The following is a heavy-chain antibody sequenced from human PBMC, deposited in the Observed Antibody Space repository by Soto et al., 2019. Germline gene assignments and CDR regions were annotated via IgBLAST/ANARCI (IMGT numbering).Heavy chain of an antibody. Sequence: TGGSLRLSCAASGFTFSSYWMHWVRQAPGKGLVWVSRINSDGSSTSYADSVKGRFTISRDNAKNTLYLQMNSLRAEDTAVYYCARVERRLEYSSSEPDYWGQGTLVTVSS. V-gene: IGHV3-74*01. D-gene: IGHD6-6*01. CDR2: INSDGSST. CDR1: GFTFSSYW. J-gene: IGHJ4*02. CDR3: ARVERRLEYSSSEPDY.